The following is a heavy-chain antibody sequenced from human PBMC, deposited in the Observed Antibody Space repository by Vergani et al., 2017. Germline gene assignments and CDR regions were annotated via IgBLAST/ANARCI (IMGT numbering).Heavy chain of an antibody. D-gene: IGHD1-20*01. Sequence: EVQLLESGGGLVQPGGSLRLSCAASGFTFISYAMSWVCQAPGKGLGWVSAISGSAGSTYYADSVKGRFTISRDNSKNTLYLQMNSLRAEDTAVYYCAKDLRAPITGTCRDGGQGTLVTVS. CDR3: AKDLRAPITGTCRD. J-gene: IGHJ4*02. V-gene: IGHV3-23*01. CDR1: GFTFISYA. CDR2: ISGSAGST.